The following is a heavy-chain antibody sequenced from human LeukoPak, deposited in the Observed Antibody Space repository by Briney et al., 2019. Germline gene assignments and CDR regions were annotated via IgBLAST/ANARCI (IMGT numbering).Heavy chain of an antibody. V-gene: IGHV3-23*01. CDR3: AKDLTYGDGRWEFAS. CDR2: TLANGFTQ. D-gene: IGHD4-17*01. Sequence: GGSLRLSCAASGFTFSGFAMAWVRQIPGKGLEWISGTLANGFTQYYADSVRGRFTISRDNSRDTLFLEMSSLRGDDTAIYFCAKDLTYGDGRWEFASWGQGTLVTVA. CDR1: GFTFSGFA. J-gene: IGHJ5*01.